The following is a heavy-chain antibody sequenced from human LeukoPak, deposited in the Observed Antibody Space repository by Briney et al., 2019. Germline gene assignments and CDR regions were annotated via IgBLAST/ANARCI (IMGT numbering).Heavy chain of an antibody. Sequence: GASVKVSCKASGYTFTSYGISWVRQAPGQGLEWMGWISAYNGNTNYAQKLQGRVTMTTDTSTSTAYMELRSLRSDDTAVYYCARSMYYYDSRGFLYFDYWGQGTLVTVSS. D-gene: IGHD3-22*01. J-gene: IGHJ4*02. CDR2: ISAYNGNT. CDR3: ARSMYYYDSRGFLYFDY. V-gene: IGHV1-18*01. CDR1: GYTFTSYG.